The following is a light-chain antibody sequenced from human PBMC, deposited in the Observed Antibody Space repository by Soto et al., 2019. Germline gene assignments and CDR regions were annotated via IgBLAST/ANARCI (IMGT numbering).Light chain of an antibody. J-gene: IGKJ1*01. V-gene: IGKV3-20*01. CDR2: GAS. Sequence: EIVMTQSPATLSVSPGDRVTLSCRASQSVSNNYLAWYQQKPGQAPRLLIYGASNRATGIPDRFSGRGSGTDFTLTISRLEPEDGAVYYCHQYGGARWTFGQGTKVDIK. CDR3: HQYGGARWT. CDR1: QSVSNNY.